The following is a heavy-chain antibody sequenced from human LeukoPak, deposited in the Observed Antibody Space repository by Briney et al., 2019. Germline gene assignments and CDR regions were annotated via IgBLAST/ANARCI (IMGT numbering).Heavy chain of an antibody. J-gene: IGHJ5*02. V-gene: IGHV3-11*01. D-gene: IGHD2-15*01. CDR2: ISSSGSTI. Sequence: PGGSLRLSCAASGSTFSDYYMSWIRQAPGKGLEWVSYISSSGSTIYYADSVKGRFTISRDNSKNTLYLQMNSLRAEDTAVYYCAKANIVVVVAATNWFDPWGQGTLVTVSS. CDR3: AKANIVVVVAATNWFDP. CDR1: GSTFSDYY.